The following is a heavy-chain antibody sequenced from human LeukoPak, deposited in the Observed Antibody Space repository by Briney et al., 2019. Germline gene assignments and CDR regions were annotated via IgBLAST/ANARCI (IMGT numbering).Heavy chain of an antibody. CDR3: ARDRDGGYYDSSGYLDY. V-gene: IGHV1-69*13. D-gene: IGHD3-22*01. J-gene: IGHJ4*02. CDR1: GGTFSSYA. CDR2: IIPIFGTA. Sequence: SVKVSCKASGGTFSSYAISWVRQAPGQGLEWMGGIIPIFGTANYAQKFQGRVTITADGSTSTAYVELSSLRSEDSAGYYSARDRDGGYYDSSGYLDYWGQGTLVTFSS.